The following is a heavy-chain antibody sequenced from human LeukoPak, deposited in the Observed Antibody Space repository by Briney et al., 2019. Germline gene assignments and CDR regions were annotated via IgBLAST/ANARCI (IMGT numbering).Heavy chain of an antibody. CDR2: ISSSSSYI. CDR3: ARERSLNYYDSSGYYRHDVFDI. Sequence: PGGSLRLSCAASGFTFSSYSMNWVRQAPGKGLEWVSSISSSSSYIYYADSVKGRFTISRDNAKNSLYLRMNSLRAEDTAVYYCARERSLNYYDSSGYYRHDVFDIWGQGTMVTVSS. D-gene: IGHD3-22*01. CDR1: GFTFSSYS. V-gene: IGHV3-21*01. J-gene: IGHJ3*02.